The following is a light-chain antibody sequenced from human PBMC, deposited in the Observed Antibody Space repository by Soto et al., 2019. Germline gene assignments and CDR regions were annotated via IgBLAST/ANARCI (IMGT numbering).Light chain of an antibody. CDR2: GAS. V-gene: IGKV3-20*01. CDR3: QQYGSSPAWT. J-gene: IGKJ1*01. Sequence: EKVLTQSPGTLSMSHGERATLSCRASQSVSSSYLAWYQQKPGQAPRLLIYGASSRATGIPDRFSGSGSGTDFTLTISRLEPEDFAVYYCQQYGSSPAWTFGQGTKVDIK. CDR1: QSVSSSY.